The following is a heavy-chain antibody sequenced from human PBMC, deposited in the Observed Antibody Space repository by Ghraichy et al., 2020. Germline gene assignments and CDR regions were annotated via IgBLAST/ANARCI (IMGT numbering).Heavy chain of an antibody. J-gene: IGHJ5*02. V-gene: IGHV4-31*03. CDR2: IYYSGST. D-gene: IGHD3-9*01. CDR1: GGSISSGGYY. CDR3: ARADYYDILTGYPNWFDP. Sequence: SETLSLTCTVSGGSISSGGYYWSWIRQHPGKGLEWIGYIYYSGSTYYNPSLKSRVTISVDTSKNQFSLKLSSVTAADTAVYYCARADYYDILTGYPNWFDPWGQGTLVTVSS.